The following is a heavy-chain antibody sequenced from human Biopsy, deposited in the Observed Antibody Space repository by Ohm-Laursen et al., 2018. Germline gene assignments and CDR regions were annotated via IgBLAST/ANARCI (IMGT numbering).Heavy chain of an antibody. CDR3: AKDLGLNYSDRFLFYYGMDV. Sequence: RSLRLSCTASGFTFDDHAMHWVRQVPGKGLEWVSGISWNSDDIGYADSVKGRFTISRDNARNALHLQMNSLRTEDTALYYCAKDLGLNYSDRFLFYYGMDVWGRGTTVTVSS. D-gene: IGHD4-17*01. V-gene: IGHV3-9*01. CDR1: GFTFDDHA. J-gene: IGHJ6*02. CDR2: ISWNSDDI.